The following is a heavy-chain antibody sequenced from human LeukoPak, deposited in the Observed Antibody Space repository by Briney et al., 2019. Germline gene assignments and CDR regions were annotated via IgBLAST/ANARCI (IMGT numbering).Heavy chain of an antibody. Sequence: GASVTVSFKASGGTFSSYAISWVRQAPGQGLEWMGGIIPIFGTANYAQKFQGRVTITTDESTSTAYMELSSLRSEDTAVYYCARELSSGYYGDAFDIWGQGTMVTVSS. D-gene: IGHD3-22*01. J-gene: IGHJ3*02. CDR2: IIPIFGTA. CDR1: GGTFSSYA. CDR3: ARELSSGYYGDAFDI. V-gene: IGHV1-69*05.